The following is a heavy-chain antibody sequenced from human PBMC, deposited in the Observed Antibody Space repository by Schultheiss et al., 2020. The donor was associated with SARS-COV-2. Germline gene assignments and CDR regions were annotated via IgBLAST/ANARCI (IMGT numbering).Heavy chain of an antibody. CDR1: GGSISSYY. Sequence: SQTLSLTCTVSGGSISSYYWSWIRQPAGKGLEWIGRIYTSGSTNYNPSLKSRVTMSVDTSKNQFSLKLSSVTAADTAVYYCARGRGYYDSSGSDAFDIWGQGTMVTVSS. V-gene: IGHV4-4*07. CDR2: IYTSGST. CDR3: ARGRGYYDSSGSDAFDI. J-gene: IGHJ3*02. D-gene: IGHD3-22*01.